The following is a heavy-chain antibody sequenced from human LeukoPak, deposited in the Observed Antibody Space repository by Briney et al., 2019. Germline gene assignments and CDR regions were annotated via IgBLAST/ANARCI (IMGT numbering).Heavy chain of an antibody. J-gene: IGHJ4*02. V-gene: IGHV1-18*01. CDR3: ARDRINYDSSGYYPGY. Sequence: GASVKVSCKASGYTFTSYGISWVRQAPGQGLEWMGWISAYNGNTNYAQKLQGRVTMTTDTSTSTAYMELRSLRSDDTAVYYCARDRINYDSSGYYPGYWGQGTLVTVSS. CDR2: ISAYNGNT. CDR1: GYTFTSYG. D-gene: IGHD3-22*01.